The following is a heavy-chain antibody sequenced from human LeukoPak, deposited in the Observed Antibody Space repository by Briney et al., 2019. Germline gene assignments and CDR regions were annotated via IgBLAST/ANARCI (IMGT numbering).Heavy chain of an antibody. CDR3: TTDEDYVWGSYRWN. D-gene: IGHD3-16*02. Sequence: GGSLRLSCAASGFTFSNAWMSWVRQAPGKGVEWVGRIKSKTDGGTTDYAAPVKGRFTISRDDSKNRLYLQMNSLKTEDTAVYYCTTDEDYVWGSYRWNWGQGTLVTVSS. J-gene: IGHJ4*02. CDR2: IKSKTDGGTT. V-gene: IGHV3-15*01. CDR1: GFTFSNAW.